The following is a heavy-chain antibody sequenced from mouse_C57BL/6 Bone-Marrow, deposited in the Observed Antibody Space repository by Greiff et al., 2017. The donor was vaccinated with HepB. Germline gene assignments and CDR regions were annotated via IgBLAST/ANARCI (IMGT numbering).Heavy chain of an antibody. J-gene: IGHJ4*01. CDR2: IDPSDSYT. CDR3: ARFSPYAMDY. V-gene: IGHV1-59*01. Sequence: QVQLQQPGAELVRPGTSVKLSCKASGCTFTSYWMHWVKQRPGQGLEWIGVIDPSDSYTNYNQKFKGKATLTVDTSSSTAYMQLSSLTSEDSAVYYCARFSPYAMDYWGQGTSVTVSS. CDR1: GCTFTSYW.